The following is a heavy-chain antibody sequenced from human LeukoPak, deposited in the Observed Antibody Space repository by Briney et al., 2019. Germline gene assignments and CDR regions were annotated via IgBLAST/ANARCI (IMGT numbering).Heavy chain of an antibody. CDR1: GGSISSNSYS. D-gene: IGHD5-24*01. Sequence: ETLSLTCTVSGGSISSNSYSWGWIRQPPGKGLEWIASMSYSGSTYYNPSLKSRVTISVDTSSNQFSLKLSSVTAADTAVYYCARVRWLQLGHFEYWGQGSRVTVSS. V-gene: IGHV4-39*07. J-gene: IGHJ4*02. CDR3: ARVRWLQLGHFEY. CDR2: MSYSGST.